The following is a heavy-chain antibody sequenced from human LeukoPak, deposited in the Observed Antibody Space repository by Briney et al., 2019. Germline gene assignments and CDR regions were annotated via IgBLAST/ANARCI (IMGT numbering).Heavy chain of an antibody. CDR3: ATELPWALDAFDI. D-gene: IGHD4-23*01. Sequence: GGSLRLSCAASGFTFDDYAMHWVRQAPGKGLEWVSRIIGDGGSTYYADSVKGRFTISRDNSKNSLYLQMNSLRTEDTALSSCATELPWALDAFDIWGQGTMVTVSS. CDR2: IIGDGGST. CDR1: GFTFDDYA. J-gene: IGHJ3*02. V-gene: IGHV3-43*02.